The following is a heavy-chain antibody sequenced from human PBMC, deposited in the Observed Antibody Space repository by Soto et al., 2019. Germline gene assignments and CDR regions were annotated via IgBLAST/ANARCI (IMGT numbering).Heavy chain of an antibody. J-gene: IGHJ5*02. D-gene: IGHD5-12*01. CDR2: IIPIFGSA. CDR3: AKDGGKDGYFGNWFDP. V-gene: IGHV1-69*15. Sequence: QVQLVQSGAEVKKPGSSVKVSCKASAGTFSNYAITWVRQAPGQGLEWLGRIIPIFGSANYAQKFQGRVPITADESTTTAYMELSSLRSYDTAVYYCAKDGGKDGYFGNWFDPCGQGTLVTVSS. CDR1: AGTFSNYA.